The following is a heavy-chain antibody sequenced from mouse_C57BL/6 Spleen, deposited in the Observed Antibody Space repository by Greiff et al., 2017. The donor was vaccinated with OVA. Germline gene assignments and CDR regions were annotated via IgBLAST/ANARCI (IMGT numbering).Heavy chain of an antibody. Sequence: QVQLQQPGAELVKPGASVKMSCKASGYTFTSYWITWVKQRPGQGLEWIGDIYPGSGSTNYNEKFKSKATLTVDTSSSTAYMQLSSLTSEDSAVYYCARAYYGSSYIFDDWGQGTTLTVSS. CDR1: GYTFTSYW. CDR3: ARAYYGSSYIFDD. CDR2: IYPGSGST. D-gene: IGHD1-1*01. J-gene: IGHJ2*01. V-gene: IGHV1-55*01.